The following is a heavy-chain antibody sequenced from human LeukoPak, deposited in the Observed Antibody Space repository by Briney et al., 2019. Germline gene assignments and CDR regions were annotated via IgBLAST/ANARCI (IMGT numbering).Heavy chain of an antibody. V-gene: IGHV1-69*04. J-gene: IGHJ6*04. Sequence: WASVRVSCKVSGGTFNKNVTSWVRQAPGQGLEWLGRILPIVGVTHHAQKFQGRVTITADFFTTTAYMELSSLRSDDTAVYYCARVQAVGVPVAIDAYYDYGMDVWGEGTTVTVSS. D-gene: IGHD2-2*02. CDR3: ARVQAVGVPVAIDAYYDYGMDV. CDR1: GGTFNKNV. CDR2: ILPIVGVT.